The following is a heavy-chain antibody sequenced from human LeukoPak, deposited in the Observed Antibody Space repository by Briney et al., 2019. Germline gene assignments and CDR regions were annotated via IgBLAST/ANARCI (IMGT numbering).Heavy chain of an antibody. J-gene: IGHJ5*02. CDR1: GFIFSTYA. V-gene: IGHV3-23*01. Sequence: GGSLRLSCAASGFIFSTYAMNWVRQAPGKGLEWVSAITGSGGSTYTYYADSVEGRFTISRDNSKNTLYLQMNSLRAEDTAVYYCAKDGTSGWYVGNWFDPWGQGTLVTVSS. D-gene: IGHD6-19*01. CDR3: AKDGTSGWYVGNWFDP. CDR2: ITGSGGST.